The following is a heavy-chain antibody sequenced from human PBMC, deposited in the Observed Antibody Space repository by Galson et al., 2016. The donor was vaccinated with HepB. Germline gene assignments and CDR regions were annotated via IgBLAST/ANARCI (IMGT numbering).Heavy chain of an antibody. Sequence: SLRLSCAASGFTFSNYGMHWVRQAPGRGLQWVAVISYDGSNTYYADSVKGRFTISRDNSKNTLYLQMNSLRAEDTAVYYCAKDRSYYGSGRNIRLDYWGQGALVTVSS. CDR2: ISYDGSNT. J-gene: IGHJ4*02. D-gene: IGHD3-10*01. CDR1: GFTFSNYG. V-gene: IGHV3-30*18. CDR3: AKDRSYYGSGRNIRLDY.